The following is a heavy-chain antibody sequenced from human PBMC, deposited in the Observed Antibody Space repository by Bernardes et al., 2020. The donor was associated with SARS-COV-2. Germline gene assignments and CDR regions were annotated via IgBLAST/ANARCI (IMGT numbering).Heavy chain of an antibody. D-gene: IGHD6-13*01. Sequence: GGSLRLSCLASAFTLTSYSMIWVRQAPGEGLEWVSSITASSSHTNHADSVKGRLTISRDNAKNSLYLQMNSLRAEDTAVYYCVREDRSSGYYGLDDWGQGTTVTVSS. CDR1: AFTLTSYS. CDR3: VREDRSSGYYGLDD. J-gene: IGHJ6*02. CDR2: ITASSSHT. V-gene: IGHV3-21*01.